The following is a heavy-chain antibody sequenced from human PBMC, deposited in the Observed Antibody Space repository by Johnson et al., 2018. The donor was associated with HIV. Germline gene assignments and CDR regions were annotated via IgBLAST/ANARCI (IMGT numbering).Heavy chain of an antibody. Sequence: QMLLVESGGGVVQPGRSLRLSCAASGFTFSSYAMHWVRQAPGKGLEWVAVISYDGSNKYYADSVKGRFTISRDNSKNTLYLQMNSLRAEDTAVYYCARGGLTYYYESSGYPDAFDIWGQGTMVTVSS. CDR1: GFTFSSYA. J-gene: IGHJ3*02. V-gene: IGHV3-30-3*01. D-gene: IGHD3-22*01. CDR3: ARGGLTYYYESSGYPDAFDI. CDR2: ISYDGSNK.